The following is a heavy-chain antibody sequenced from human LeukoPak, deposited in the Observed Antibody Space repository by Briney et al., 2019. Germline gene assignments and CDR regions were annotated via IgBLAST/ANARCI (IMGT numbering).Heavy chain of an antibody. D-gene: IGHD3-10*01. J-gene: IGHJ4*02. Sequence: GGSLRLSCAASGFTFSSYAVTWVRQAPGKGLEGVSTISNGGSGRYYADSVKGRFTISRDNSKNTVYLQMNNLRAEDTAMYHCAKEARGGSGSYPDYWGQGTLVTVSS. CDR3: AKEARGGSGSYPDY. CDR1: GFTFSSYA. CDR2: ISNGGSGR. V-gene: IGHV3-23*01.